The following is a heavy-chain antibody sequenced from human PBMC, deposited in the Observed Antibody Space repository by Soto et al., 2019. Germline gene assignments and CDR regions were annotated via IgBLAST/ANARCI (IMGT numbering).Heavy chain of an antibody. CDR2: IYYSGST. Sequence: SETLSLTCTVSGGSISSYYWSWIRQPPGKGLEWIGYIYYSGSTNYNPSLKSRVTISVDTSKNQFSLKLSSVTAADTAVYYCARVGIAVADGYYYYYGMDVWGQGTTVTVSS. CDR3: ARVGIAVADGYYYYYGMDV. D-gene: IGHD6-19*01. V-gene: IGHV4-59*08. J-gene: IGHJ6*02. CDR1: GGSISSYY.